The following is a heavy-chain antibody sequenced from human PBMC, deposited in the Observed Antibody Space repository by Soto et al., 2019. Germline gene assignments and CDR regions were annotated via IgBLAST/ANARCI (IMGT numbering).Heavy chain of an antibody. CDR1: GDSVSSNSAA. D-gene: IGHD6-19*01. V-gene: IGHV6-1*01. CDR2: TYYRSKWYN. CDR3: ARDKRSAVAGTLKGNWFDP. J-gene: IGHJ5*02. Sequence: SPTLSLTCAISGDSVSSNSAAWNWIRQSPSRGLEWLGRTYYRSKWYNDYAVSVKSRITINPDTSKNQFSLQLNSVTPEDTAVYYCARDKRSAVAGTLKGNWFDPWGQGTLVTVSS.